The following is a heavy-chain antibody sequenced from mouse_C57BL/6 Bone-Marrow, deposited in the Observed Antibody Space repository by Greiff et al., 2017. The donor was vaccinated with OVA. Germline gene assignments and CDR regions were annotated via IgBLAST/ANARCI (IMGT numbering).Heavy chain of an antibody. J-gene: IGHJ4*01. V-gene: IGHV5-2*01. D-gene: IGHD2-12*01. CDR2: INSDGGST. CDR1: EYEFPSHD. Sequence: EVHLVESGGGLVQPGESLKLSCESNEYEFPSHDMSWVRKTPEKRLELVAAINSDGGSTYYPDTMERRFIISRDNTKKTLYLQMSSLRSEDTALYYCASYYSHYYAMDYWGQGTSVTVSS. CDR3: ASYYSHYYAMDY.